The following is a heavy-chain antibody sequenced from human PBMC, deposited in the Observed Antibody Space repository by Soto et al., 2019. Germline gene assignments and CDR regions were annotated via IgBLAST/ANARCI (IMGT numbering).Heavy chain of an antibody. D-gene: IGHD6-19*01. CDR1: GDSVSSNSAA. J-gene: IGHJ6*02. CDR2: TYYRSKWYN. Sequence: PSQTLSLTCAISGDSVSSNSAAWNWIRQSPSRGLEWLGRTYYRSKWYNDYAVSVKSRITINPDTSKNQFSLQLNSVTPEDTAVYYCARDLQSSGGYSSGWGYYYYGMDVWGQGTTVTVSS. CDR3: ARDLQSSGGYSSGWGYYYYGMDV. V-gene: IGHV6-1*01.